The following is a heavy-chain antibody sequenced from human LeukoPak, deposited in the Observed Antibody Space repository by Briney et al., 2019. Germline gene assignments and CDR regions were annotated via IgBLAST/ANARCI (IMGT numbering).Heavy chain of an antibody. CDR1: GGSISTSNYY. CDR3: STGMLRGLAPVFLDY. CDR2: IYYSGST. Sequence: SETLSFTGTVSGGSISTSNYYWGWIRQPPGRGLEGMGSIYYSGSTYYNPSLKSRVTISLDTSKNQFSLNLRSVTAADTAVYYCSTGMLRGLAPVFLDYWGQGTLVTVSS. V-gene: IGHV4-39*07. J-gene: IGHJ4*02. D-gene: IGHD3-10*01.